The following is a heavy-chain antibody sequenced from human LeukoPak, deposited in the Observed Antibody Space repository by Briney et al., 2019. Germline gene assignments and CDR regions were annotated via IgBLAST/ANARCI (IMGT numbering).Heavy chain of an antibody. J-gene: IGHJ6*03. D-gene: IGHD5-18*01. Sequence: VLLGGTLRLSCAASGLNFNNYAMSWVRPAPGKGLEWVSVISGNSATTYYADSVKGRFTTSRDNSRNTVDLHMNNLRVEDTAKYYCAMGPDTALVKNYYMDVWGTGTTVTISS. V-gene: IGHV3-23*01. CDR1: GLNFNNYA. CDR2: ISGNSATT. CDR3: AMGPDTALVKNYYMDV.